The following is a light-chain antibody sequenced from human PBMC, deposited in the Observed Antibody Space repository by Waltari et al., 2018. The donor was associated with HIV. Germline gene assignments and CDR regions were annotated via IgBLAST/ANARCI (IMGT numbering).Light chain of an antibody. CDR1: KIGNKR. V-gene: IGLV3-21*02. J-gene: IGLJ2*01. CDR3: QVWDSSSDLVV. CDR2: DDS. Sequence: SYVLTQPPSVSVAPGQTARHTCGGNKIGNKRVHWYQQKPGQAPVLVVNDDSDRPSGIPERFSGSNSGNTATLTISRVEAGDEADYFCQVWDSSSDLVVFGGGTKLTVL.